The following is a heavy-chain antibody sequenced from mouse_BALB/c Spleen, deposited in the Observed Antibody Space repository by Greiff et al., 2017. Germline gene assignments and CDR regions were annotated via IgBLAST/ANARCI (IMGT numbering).Heavy chain of an antibody. CDR1: GYSITSGYY. D-gene: IGHD2-3*01. V-gene: IGHV3-6*02. J-gene: IGHJ2*01. CDR2: ISYDGSN. CDR3: ARGKDGFFDY. Sequence: VQLQQSGPGLVKPSQSLSLTCSVTGYSITSGYYWNWIRQFPGNKLEWMGYISYDGSNNYNPSLKNRISITRDTSKNQFFLKLNSVTTEDTATYYCARGKDGFFDYWGQGTTLTVSS.